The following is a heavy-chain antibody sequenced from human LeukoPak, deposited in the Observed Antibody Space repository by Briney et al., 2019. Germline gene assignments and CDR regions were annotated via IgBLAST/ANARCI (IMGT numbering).Heavy chain of an antibody. CDR1: GGSFSSYY. D-gene: IGHD4-23*01. V-gene: IGHV4-4*07. Sequence: SETLSLTCTVSGGSFSSYYYNWIRQSAGKRLEWIGRIYTTGSTNYNPSLKSRVTISVDKSKNQFSLKLSSVTAADTAVYYCARGTMTTVVTPYWYFDLWGRGTLVTVSS. J-gene: IGHJ2*01. CDR3: ARGTMTTVVTPYWYFDL. CDR2: IYTTGST.